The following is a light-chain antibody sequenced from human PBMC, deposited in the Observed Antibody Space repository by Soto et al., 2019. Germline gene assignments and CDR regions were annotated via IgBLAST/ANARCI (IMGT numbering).Light chain of an antibody. Sequence: QSVLTQPPSASASLGASVTLTCTLSSGYSNYKVDWYQQRPGKGPRFVMRVGTGGIVGSKGDGIPDRFSVLGSGLNRYLTIKNIQEGDEGDYPGGADPGSWSNFGYVVFGGGTKLTVL. J-gene: IGLJ2*01. CDR1: SGYSNYK. CDR2: VGTGGIVG. V-gene: IGLV9-49*01. CDR3: GADPGSWSNFGYVV.